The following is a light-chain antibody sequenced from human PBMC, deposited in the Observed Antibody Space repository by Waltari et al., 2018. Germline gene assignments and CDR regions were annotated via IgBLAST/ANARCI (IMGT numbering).Light chain of an antibody. J-gene: IGKJ4*01. CDR3: QQPPGT. Sequence: DIQLTQSPSFLSASVGDRVTFTCRASRDIRNYLAWYQQKSGKAPKLLIFAASTLQSGAPSSFSGSGSGTEFTLTIRSLQSEDLATYYCQQPPGTFGGGTKVEIK. CDR1: RDIRNY. CDR2: AAS. V-gene: IGKV1-9*01.